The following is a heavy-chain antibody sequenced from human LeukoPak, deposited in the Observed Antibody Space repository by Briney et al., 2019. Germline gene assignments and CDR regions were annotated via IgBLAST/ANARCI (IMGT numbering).Heavy chain of an antibody. CDR2: ISGNGET. J-gene: IGHJ4*02. Sequence: PGGSLRLSCAASGLSFSSFAMSWVRQGPARGLEWVSSISGNGETFYSDSVKGRFTLSSDSSRNTVYFQLNSLRVEDTAIYYCAKASWVSSTDAVRWGQGTLVTVSS. V-gene: IGHV3-23*01. CDR1: GLSFSSFA. D-gene: IGHD3-16*01. CDR3: AKASWVSSTDAVR.